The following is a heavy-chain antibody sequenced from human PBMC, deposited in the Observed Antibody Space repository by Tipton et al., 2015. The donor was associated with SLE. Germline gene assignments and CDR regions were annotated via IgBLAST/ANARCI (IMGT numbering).Heavy chain of an antibody. D-gene: IGHD6-13*01. V-gene: IGHV4-38-2*01. J-gene: IGHJ4*02. Sequence: LRLSCAVSGYSISSGYYWGWIRQPPGKGLEWIGSIYHSGSTYYNPSLKSRVTISVDTSKNQFSLKLSSVTAADTAVYYCARRPAGSSWFYLDYWGQGTLVTVSS. CDR1: GYSISSGYY. CDR2: IYHSGST. CDR3: ARRPAGSSWFYLDY.